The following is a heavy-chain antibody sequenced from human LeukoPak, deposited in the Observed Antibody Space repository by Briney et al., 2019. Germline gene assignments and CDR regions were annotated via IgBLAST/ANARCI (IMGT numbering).Heavy chain of an antibody. CDR2: IYSGGST. CDR3: ARDLEKWLVPQFDY. D-gene: IGHD6-19*01. J-gene: IGHJ4*02. Sequence: PGGSLRLSCAASGFTFSSYRMNWVRQAPGKGLEWVSVIYSGGSTYYADSVKGRFTISRDNSKNTLYLQMNSLRAEDTAVYYCARDLEKWLVPQFDYWGQGTLVTVSS. V-gene: IGHV3-53*01. CDR1: GFTFSSYR.